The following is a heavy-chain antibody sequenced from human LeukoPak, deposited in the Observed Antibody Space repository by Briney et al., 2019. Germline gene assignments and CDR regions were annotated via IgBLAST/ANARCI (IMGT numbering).Heavy chain of an antibody. CDR1: GFTFSSYS. D-gene: IGHD3-10*01. CDR2: ISSSSSYI. J-gene: IGHJ5*02. Sequence: GGSLRLSCAASGFTFSSYSMNWVRQAPGKGPEWVSSISSSSSYIYYADSVKGRFTISRDNAKNSLYLQMNSLRAEDTAVYYCAQRRGYYGSGSPGFDPWGQGTLVTVSS. CDR3: AQRRGYYGSGSPGFDP. V-gene: IGHV3-21*01.